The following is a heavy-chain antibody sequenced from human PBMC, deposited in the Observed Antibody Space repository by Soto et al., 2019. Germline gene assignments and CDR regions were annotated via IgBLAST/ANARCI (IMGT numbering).Heavy chain of an antibody. CDR3: ARDGRYCSSTSCYYYYGMDV. J-gene: IGHJ6*02. Sequence: SETLSLTCAVYGGSFSGYYWSWIRQPPGKGLEWIGEINHSGSTNYNPSLKSRVTISVDTSKNQFSLKLSSVTAADTAVYYCARDGRYCSSTSCYYYYGMDVWGQGTTVTVSS. D-gene: IGHD2-2*01. CDR1: GGSFSGYY. V-gene: IGHV4-34*01. CDR2: INHSGST.